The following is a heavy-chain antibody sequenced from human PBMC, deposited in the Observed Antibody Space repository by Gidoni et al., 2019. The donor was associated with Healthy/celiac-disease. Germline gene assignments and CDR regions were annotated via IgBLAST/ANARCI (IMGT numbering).Heavy chain of an antibody. D-gene: IGHD3-10*01. J-gene: IGHJ4*02. CDR1: GGSFRGYY. CDR2: INHSGST. Sequence: QVQLQQWGAGLLKPSETLSLTCAVYGGSFRGYYWSWIRQPPGQGLEWIGEINHSGSTNYNPSLKSRVTISVDTSKNQFSLKLSSVTAADTAVYYCARGRYYYGSGSSVSYFDYWGQGTLVTVSS. CDR3: ARGRYYYGSGSSVSYFDY. V-gene: IGHV4-34*01.